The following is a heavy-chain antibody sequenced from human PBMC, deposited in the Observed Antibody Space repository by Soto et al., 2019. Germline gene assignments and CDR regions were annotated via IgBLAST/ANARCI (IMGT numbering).Heavy chain of an antibody. CDR2: IYHSGNT. CDR3: ARRRITMIVVVFDAFDI. J-gene: IGHJ3*02. CDR1: DGSISSSYR. V-gene: IGHV4-4*02. Sequence: SETLSLTCAVTDGSISSSYRWRWVRQPPGKGLEWIGEIYHSGNTNYNPSLKSRVTISVDKSKNQFSLKLSSVTAADTAVYYCARRRITMIVVVFDAFDIWGQGTMVT. D-gene: IGHD3-22*01.